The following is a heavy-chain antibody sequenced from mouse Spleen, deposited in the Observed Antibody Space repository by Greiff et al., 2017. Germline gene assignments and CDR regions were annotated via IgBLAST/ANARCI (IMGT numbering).Heavy chain of an antibody. CDR2: IYPGSGST. J-gene: IGHJ3*01. D-gene: IGHD2-4*01. Sequence: QVQLQQPGAELVKPGASVKMSCKASGYTFTSYWITWVKQRPGQGLEWIGDIYPGSGSTNYNEKFKSKATLTVDTSSSTAYMQLSSLTSEDSAVYYWARLDDSERPAWFAYWGQGTLVTVSA. V-gene: IGHV1-55*01. CDR1: GYTFTSYW. CDR3: ARLDDSERPAWFAY.